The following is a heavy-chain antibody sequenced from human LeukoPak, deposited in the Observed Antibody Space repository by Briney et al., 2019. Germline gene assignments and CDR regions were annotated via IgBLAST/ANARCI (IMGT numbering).Heavy chain of an antibody. CDR1: GGSISSSSYY. CDR2: IYYSGST. Sequence: SETLSLTCTVSGGSISSSSYYWGWIRQPPGKGLEWIGSIYYSGSTYYNPSLKSRVTISVDTSKDQFSLKLSSVTAADTAVYYCARQGGKGAFDIWGQGTMVTVSS. D-gene: IGHD3-16*01. V-gene: IGHV4-39*07. CDR3: ARQGGKGAFDI. J-gene: IGHJ3*02.